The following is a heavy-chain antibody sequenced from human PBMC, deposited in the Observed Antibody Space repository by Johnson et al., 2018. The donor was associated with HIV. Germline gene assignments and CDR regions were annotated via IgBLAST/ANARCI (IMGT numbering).Heavy chain of an antibody. CDR3: AKVKWELSLNDVFDI. V-gene: IGHV3-23*04. CDR2: ISGSGGST. J-gene: IGHJ3*02. D-gene: IGHD1-26*01. Sequence: VQLVESGGGLVQPGGSLRLSCAASGFTFTNHYMTWVRQAPGKVLEWVSGISGSGGSTYYADSVKGRFTISRDNSKNTLYLQMNSLRAEDTAVYYCAKVKWELSLNDVFDIWGQGTMVTVSS. CDR1: GFTFTNHY.